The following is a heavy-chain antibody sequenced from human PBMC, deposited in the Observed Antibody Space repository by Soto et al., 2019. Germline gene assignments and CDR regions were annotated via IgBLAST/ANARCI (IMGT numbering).Heavy chain of an antibody. Sequence: PGGSLRLSCAAFGFSFKDLDMDWVRQAPGKGLEWGGRIKSEAHGGTIDYAAPVKGRFTISRDDSNNTLFLQINSLKTEDTAVYYCTTDGRSTVVTPFAYWGQGTLVTVSS. CDR2: IKSEAHGGTI. J-gene: IGHJ4*02. CDR1: GFSFKDLD. V-gene: IGHV3-15*07. CDR3: TTDGRSTVVTPFAY. D-gene: IGHD3-22*01.